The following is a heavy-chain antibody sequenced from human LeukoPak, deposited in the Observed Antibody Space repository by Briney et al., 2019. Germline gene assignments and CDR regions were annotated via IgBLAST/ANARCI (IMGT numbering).Heavy chain of an antibody. D-gene: IGHD2-15*01. CDR3: PRGDARWSQGAAFDY. V-gene: IGHV3-33*01. Sequence: GRSLRLSCVASGFTFSSYGMHWVRQAPGKGLEGVAGIWYDGSNQYYADSVKGRLTISRDNSKTTLYLQMPSLRAEEPAVYYCPRGDARWSQGAAFDYWGQGTLVTVSS. J-gene: IGHJ4*02. CDR2: IWYDGSNQ. CDR1: GFTFSSYG.